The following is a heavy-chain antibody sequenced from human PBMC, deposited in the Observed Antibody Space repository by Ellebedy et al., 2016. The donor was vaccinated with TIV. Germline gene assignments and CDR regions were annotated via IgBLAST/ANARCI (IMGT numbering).Heavy chain of an antibody. CDR2: FSYGGRT. CDR3: ARQLGYCTDTRCYSSFYGMDV. CDR1: GGSISSDSYS. J-gene: IGHJ6*02. D-gene: IGHD2-8*02. Sequence: SETLSLTXTVSGGSISSDSYSWGWIRQPPGKGLEWIGTFSYGGRTFYNPSLKSRVTVSVDTSKNQFSLNLSSVTAADTAVYYCARQLGYCTDTRCYSSFYGMDVWGQGTTVTVS. V-gene: IGHV4-39*01.